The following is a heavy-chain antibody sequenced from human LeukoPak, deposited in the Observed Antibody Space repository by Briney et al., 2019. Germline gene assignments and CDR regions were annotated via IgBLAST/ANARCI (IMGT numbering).Heavy chain of an antibody. Sequence: GGSLRLSCAASGFTFSSYTMNWVRLAPGKGLEWVSSISSSSSKIYYADSVKGRFTISRDNAKNSLYLQMNSLRAEDTAVYHCATGVCSTTSCYTKLHYFDPWGQGTLVTVSS. J-gene: IGHJ5*02. CDR3: ATGVCSTTSCYTKLHYFDP. D-gene: IGHD2-2*02. V-gene: IGHV3-21*01. CDR2: ISSSSSKI. CDR1: GFTFSSYT.